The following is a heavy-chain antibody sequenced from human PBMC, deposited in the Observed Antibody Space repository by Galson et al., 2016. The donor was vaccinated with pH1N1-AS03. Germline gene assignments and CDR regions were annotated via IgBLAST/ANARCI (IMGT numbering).Heavy chain of an antibody. CDR2: LSYAGTSE. Sequence: SLRLSCAASGFAFNFNSMHWVRQAPGKGLEWIAVLSYAGTSEYFADSVKGRFTVSRDNAKNTLYLQMSNLRVEDTAAYYCAKEGGHTFGQQHLDFWGPGTLVTVSS. CDR1: GFAFNFNS. D-gene: IGHD3-3*01. CDR3: AKEGGHTFGQQHLDF. V-gene: IGHV3-30*15. J-gene: IGHJ4*02.